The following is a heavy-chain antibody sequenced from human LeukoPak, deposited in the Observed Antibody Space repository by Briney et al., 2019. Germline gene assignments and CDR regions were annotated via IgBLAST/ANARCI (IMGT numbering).Heavy chain of an antibody. Sequence: SETLSLTCTVSGGSISSYYWSWIRQPPGKGLEWIGYIYHSGNTNYNPSLKSRVTISVDTSKNQFSLKLTSVTAADTAVHHCARALRGYYMDVWGKGTTVTVSS. V-gene: IGHV4-59*01. J-gene: IGHJ6*03. CDR3: ARALRGYYMDV. CDR1: GGSISSYY. D-gene: IGHD3-10*01. CDR2: IYHSGNT.